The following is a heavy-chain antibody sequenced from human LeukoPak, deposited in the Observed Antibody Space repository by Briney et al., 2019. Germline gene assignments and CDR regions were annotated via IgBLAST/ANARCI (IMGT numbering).Heavy chain of an antibody. J-gene: IGHJ4*02. CDR1: GFTFSTYS. CDR3: ARDSIRSYSGSYPTIDY. D-gene: IGHD1-26*01. Sequence: GGSLSLSCAVSGFTFSTYSMNWVGQAPGKGRKGVSSISTSSYIDYADSVKGRFTISRDNAKNSLYLQMNSLRAEDTAVYYCARDSIRSYSGSYPTIDYWGQGTLVTVSS. CDR2: ISTSSYI. V-gene: IGHV3-21*01.